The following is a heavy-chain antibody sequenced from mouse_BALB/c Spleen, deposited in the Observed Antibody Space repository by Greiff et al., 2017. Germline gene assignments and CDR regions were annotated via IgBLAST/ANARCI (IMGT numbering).Heavy chain of an antibody. CDR1: GFTFSSFG. D-gene: IGHD1-1*01. V-gene: IGHV5-17*02. CDR2: ISSGSSTI. J-gene: IGHJ2*01. Sequence: EVMLVESGGGLVQPGGSRKLSCAASGFTFSSFGMHWVRQAPEKGLEWVAYISSGSSTIYYADTVKGRFTISRDNPKNTLFLQMTSLRSEDTAMYYCARSGYYYGSSYFDDWGQGTTLTVSS. CDR3: ARSGYYYGSSYFDD.